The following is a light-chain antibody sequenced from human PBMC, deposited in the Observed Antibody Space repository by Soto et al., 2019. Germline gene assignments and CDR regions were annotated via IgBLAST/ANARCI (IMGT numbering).Light chain of an antibody. Sequence: DIQMTQSPSSLSASVGDRVTITCQASQDISNYLNWYQQKPGKAPKLLIYDASNLETGVPSRFSGSGSGTDFTFTISSLQPEDIAIYYGQQYDNCPITFGQGTRLEIK. CDR3: QQYDNCPIT. CDR1: QDISNY. CDR2: DAS. V-gene: IGKV1-33*01. J-gene: IGKJ5*01.